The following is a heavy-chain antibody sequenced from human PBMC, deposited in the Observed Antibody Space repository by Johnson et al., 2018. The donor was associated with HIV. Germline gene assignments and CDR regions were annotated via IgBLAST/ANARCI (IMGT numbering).Heavy chain of an antibody. V-gene: IGHV3-30*04. CDR1: GFTFSSYA. CDR3: AETPGIAAAGTGYAFDI. CDR2: ISYDGSNK. Sequence: QVQLVESGGGVVQPGRSLRLSCAASGFTFSSYAMHWVRQAPGKGLERVAVISYDGSNKYYADSVKGRFTISRDNSKNTLYLQMNSLRAEDTAVYYCAETPGIAAAGTGYAFDIWGQGTMVTVSS. J-gene: IGHJ3*02. D-gene: IGHD6-13*01.